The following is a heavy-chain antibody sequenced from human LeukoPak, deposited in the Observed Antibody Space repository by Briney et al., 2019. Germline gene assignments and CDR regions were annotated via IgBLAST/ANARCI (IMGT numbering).Heavy chain of an antibody. Sequence: PGGSLRLSCAASGFTFYNYAMRWVRQAPGKGLEWVSAISNSGVSTHYADSVKGRFTISRDNSKNTLCLHMNTLRADDMAVYYCAKDLYPHGRAEYFQHWGQGTLVTVSS. V-gene: IGHV3-23*01. J-gene: IGHJ1*01. CDR3: AKDLYPHGRAEYFQH. CDR1: GFTFYNYA. CDR2: ISNSGVST. D-gene: IGHD2-2*02.